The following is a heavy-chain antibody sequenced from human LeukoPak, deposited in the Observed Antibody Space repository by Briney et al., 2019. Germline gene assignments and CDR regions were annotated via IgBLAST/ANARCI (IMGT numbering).Heavy chain of an antibody. CDR2: IYGGVNT. CDR3: AKSPKTGFLFDY. V-gene: IGHV3-66*01. CDR1: GFTVSSNY. Sequence: GGSLRLSCAASGFTVSSNYMSWVRQAPGKGLEWVSVIYGGVNTVYADSVQGRFTISRDNSKNALYLQMSSLRAEDTAVYYCAKSPKTGFLFDYWGKGTLVTVSS. J-gene: IGHJ4*02. D-gene: IGHD1-1*01.